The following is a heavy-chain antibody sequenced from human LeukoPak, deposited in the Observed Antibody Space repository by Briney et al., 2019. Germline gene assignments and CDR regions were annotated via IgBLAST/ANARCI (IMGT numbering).Heavy chain of an antibody. CDR3: ARVPGGDSNWFDP. V-gene: IGHV1-2*02. Sequence: SVKVSCKASGYTFPGYYMHWVRQAPGQGLEWMGWINPNSGGTNYAQKFQGRVTMTRDTSIGTAYMELSRPRSDDTAVYYCARVPGGDSNWFDPWGQGTLVTVSS. CDR2: INPNSGGT. D-gene: IGHD4-17*01. J-gene: IGHJ5*02. CDR1: GYTFPGYY.